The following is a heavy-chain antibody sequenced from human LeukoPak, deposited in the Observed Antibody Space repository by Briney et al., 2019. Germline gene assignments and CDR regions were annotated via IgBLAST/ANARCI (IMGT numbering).Heavy chain of an antibody. Sequence: GGSLRLSCAASGFTFSSYSMNWVRQAPGKGLEWVSSISSSSSYIYYADSVKGRFTISRDNSKNTLYLQMNSLRAEDTAVYYCAKDQGYGSGSYYPGYYYYGMDVWGQGTTVTVSS. CDR1: GFTFSSYS. CDR2: ISSSSSYI. D-gene: IGHD3-10*01. CDR3: AKDQGYGSGSYYPGYYYYGMDV. V-gene: IGHV3-21*04. J-gene: IGHJ6*02.